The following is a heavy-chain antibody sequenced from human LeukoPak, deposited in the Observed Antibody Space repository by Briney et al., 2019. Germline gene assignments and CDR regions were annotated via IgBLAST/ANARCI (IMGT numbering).Heavy chain of an antibody. CDR2: IYYSGST. D-gene: IGHD3-3*01. CDR1: GGSISSYY. V-gene: IGHV4-59*12. J-gene: IGHJ6*03. Sequence: SETLSLTCTVSGGSISSYYWSWIRQPPGKGLEWIGYIYYSGSTNYNPSLKSRVTISVDTSKNQFSLKLSSVTAADTAVYYCACLPLITIFGRYYYYYMDVWGKGTTVTVSS. CDR3: ACLPLITIFGRYYYYYMDV.